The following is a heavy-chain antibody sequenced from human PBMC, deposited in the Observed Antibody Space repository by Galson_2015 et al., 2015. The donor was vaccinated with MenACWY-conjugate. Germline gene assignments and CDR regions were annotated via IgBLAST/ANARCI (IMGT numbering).Heavy chain of an antibody. CDR2: TYYRSQWHY. D-gene: IGHD5/OR15-5a*01. V-gene: IGHV6-1*01. J-gene: IGHJ4*02. Sequence: CAISGDSVSSHSAAWNWIRQSPSRGFEWLGRTYYRSQWHYDYAVSVKGRMTINPDTSKNEISLQLHSVTPEDTAVYYCTRAAPFQCLRLRRHDFWGQGTLVTVSS. CDR3: TRAAPFQCLRLRRHDF. CDR1: GDSVSSHSAA.